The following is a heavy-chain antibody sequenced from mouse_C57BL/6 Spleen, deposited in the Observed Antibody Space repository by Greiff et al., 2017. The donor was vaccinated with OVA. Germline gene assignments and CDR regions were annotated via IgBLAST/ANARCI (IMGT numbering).Heavy chain of an antibody. CDR1: GYPFTGYW. J-gene: IGHJ4*01. D-gene: IGHD3-3*01. CDR2: ILPGSGRT. Sequence: QVQLKESGAELMKPGASVTLSCKATGYPFTGYWIEWVKQRPGHGLEWIGEILPGSGRTNYNEKFKGKATFPADPPSNTTYMQLISLTTEDSASYFCGRFRSLGQEAMDYWGQGTSVTVSS. CDR3: GRFRSLGQEAMDY. V-gene: IGHV1-9*01.